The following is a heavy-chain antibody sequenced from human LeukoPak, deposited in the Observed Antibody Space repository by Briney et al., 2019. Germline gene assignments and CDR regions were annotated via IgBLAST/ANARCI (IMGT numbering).Heavy chain of an antibody. CDR2: ISFDGNNK. J-gene: IGHJ6*03. Sequence: GGSLRLSCAASGFTFISYAMHWDRQAPGKGLEWVAVISFDGNNKNYADSVKGRFTISRDNSKNTLYLQMNSLRAEDTAVYYCARDGDVAAAGYYYYYYMDVWGKGTTVTVSS. CDR1: GFTFISYA. V-gene: IGHV3-30-3*01. D-gene: IGHD6-13*01. CDR3: ARDGDVAAAGYYYYYYMDV.